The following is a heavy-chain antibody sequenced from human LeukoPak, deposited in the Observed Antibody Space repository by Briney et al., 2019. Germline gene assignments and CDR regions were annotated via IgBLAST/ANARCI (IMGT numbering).Heavy chain of an antibody. Sequence: GGSLRLSCAASGFTFSSYAMHWVRQAPGKGLEWVAVISYDGSNKYYADSVKGRFTISRDNSKNTLYLQMNSLRAEDTAVYYCAGSYDISFQHWCQGTLVTVSS. CDR3: AGSYDISFQH. D-gene: IGHD3-9*01. J-gene: IGHJ1*01. CDR1: GFTFSSYA. V-gene: IGHV3-30*04. CDR2: ISYDGSNK.